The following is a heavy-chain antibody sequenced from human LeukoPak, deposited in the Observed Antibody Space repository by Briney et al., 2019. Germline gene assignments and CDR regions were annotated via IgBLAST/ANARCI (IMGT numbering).Heavy chain of an antibody. CDR3: ARDIRPRITIFGVVMGYFDY. Sequence: ASVKVSCKASGYTFTGYYMHWVRQAPGQGLEWRGWINPKSGGTNYAQKFQGRVTMTRDTSISTAYMELSRLRSDDTAVYYCARDIRPRITIFGVVMGYFDYGGQGTLVTVSS. CDR1: GYTFTGYY. V-gene: IGHV1-2*02. D-gene: IGHD3-3*01. J-gene: IGHJ4*02. CDR2: INPKSGGT.